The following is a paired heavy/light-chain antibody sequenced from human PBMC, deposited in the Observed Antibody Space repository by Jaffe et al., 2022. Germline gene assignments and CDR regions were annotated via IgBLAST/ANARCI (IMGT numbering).Light chain of an antibody. J-gene: IGLJ3*02. CDR3: CSYGGSNTLV. CDR1: SSDVGSYNL. Sequence: QSALTQPASVSGSPGQSITISCTGTSSDVGSYNLVSWYQQHPGKAPKLVIYEVTKRSSGFSSRFSGSKSGNTASLTISGLQAEDEADYYCCSYGGSNTLVFGGGTKMTVL. CDR2: EVT. V-gene: IGLV2-23*02.
Heavy chain of an antibody. V-gene: IGHV1-2*02. CDR3: ARGASSNWQVTGGY. J-gene: IGHJ4*02. CDR1: GFTFTGYY. D-gene: IGHD6-13*01. Sequence: QVQLVQSGAEVKTPGASVKVSCKASGFTFTGYYMHWVRQAPGQGLEWMGWINPNSGGTNFAQNFQGRVTMTRDTSISTVYMELSRLRFDDTAVYYCARGASSNWQVTGGYWGQGTLVTVSS. CDR2: INPNSGGT.